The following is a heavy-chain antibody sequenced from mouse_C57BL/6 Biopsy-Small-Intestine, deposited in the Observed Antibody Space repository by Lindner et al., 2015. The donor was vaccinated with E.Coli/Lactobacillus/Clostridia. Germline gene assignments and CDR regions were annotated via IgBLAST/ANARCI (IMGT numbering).Heavy chain of an antibody. D-gene: IGHD2-3*01. Sequence: VQLQESGGGLVKPGGSLKLSCAASGFTFSDYGMHWVRQAPEKGLEWVAYISSGSSTIYYADTVKGRFTISRDNAKNTLFLQMTSLRSEGTAMYYCAKNDGYYAMDYWGQGTSVTVSS. CDR3: AKNDGYYAMDY. V-gene: IGHV5-17*01. CDR1: GFTFSDYG. CDR2: ISSGSSTI. J-gene: IGHJ4*01.